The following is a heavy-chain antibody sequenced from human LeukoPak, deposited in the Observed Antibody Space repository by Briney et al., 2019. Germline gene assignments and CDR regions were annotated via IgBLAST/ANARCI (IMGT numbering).Heavy chain of an antibody. CDR3: ARAGVYDAFDI. V-gene: IGHV1-69*05. CDR2: IIPIFGTA. D-gene: IGHD3-10*01. CDR1: GGTFSTYA. J-gene: IGHJ3*02. Sequence: ASVKVSCKASGGTFSTYAIGWVRQAPGQGLEWMGGIIPIFGTANYAQKFQGRVTVTTDESTSTAYMELSSLRSEDTAVYYCARAGVYDAFDIWGQGTMVTVSS.